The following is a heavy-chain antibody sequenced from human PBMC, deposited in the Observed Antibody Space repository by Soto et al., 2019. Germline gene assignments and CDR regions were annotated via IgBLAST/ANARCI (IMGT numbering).Heavy chain of an antibody. Sequence: PGGSLRLSCAASGFTFSSYWMHWVRQAPGKGLVWVSRINSDGSSTSYADSVKGRFTISRDNAKNTLYLQMNSLRAEDTAVYYCARGPDFWSGYYPNLFDYWGQGTLVTVS. CDR3: ARGPDFWSGYYPNLFDY. V-gene: IGHV3-74*01. J-gene: IGHJ4*02. D-gene: IGHD3-3*01. CDR2: INSDGSST. CDR1: GFTFSSYW.